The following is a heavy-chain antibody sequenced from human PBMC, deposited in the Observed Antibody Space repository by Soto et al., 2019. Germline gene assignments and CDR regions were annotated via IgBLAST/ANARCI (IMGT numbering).Heavy chain of an antibody. CDR2: ISWNSGSI. CDR3: AKEATYYDFWSGYYGAFDI. Sequence: GGSLRLSCAASGFTFDDYAMHWVRQAPGKGLEWVSGISWNSGSIGYVASVKGRFTISRDNAKNSLCLQMNSLRAEDTALYYCAKEATYYDFWSGYYGAFDIWGQGTMVTVSS. V-gene: IGHV3-9*01. CDR1: GFTFDDYA. J-gene: IGHJ3*02. D-gene: IGHD3-3*01.